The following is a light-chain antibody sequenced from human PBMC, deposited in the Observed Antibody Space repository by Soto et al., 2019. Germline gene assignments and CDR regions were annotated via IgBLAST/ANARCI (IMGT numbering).Light chain of an antibody. V-gene: IGKV3-20*01. CDR2: GPS. CDR1: QNVNSNH. J-gene: IGKJ1*01. CDR3: HQFGSSPQT. Sequence: EIVLTQSPGTLSLSPGETATLSCRASQNVNSNHIAWYQQKPGQAPRLLLYGPSSRATGIPERFSGSGSGTDFTLTISRLEPEDFAVYFCHQFGSSPQTFGHGTKVEIK.